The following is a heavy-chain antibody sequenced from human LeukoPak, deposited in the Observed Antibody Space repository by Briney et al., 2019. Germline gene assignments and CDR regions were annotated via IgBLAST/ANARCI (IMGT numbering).Heavy chain of an antibody. Sequence: PGGSLRLSCVASGFTFSDYYMSWIRQAPGKGLEWVSYISSSSSYTNYADSVKGRFTISRDNAKNSLYLQMNSLRAEDTAVYYCAPYCSGGSCYVYDAFDIWGQGTMVTVSS. J-gene: IGHJ3*02. CDR3: APYCSGGSCYVYDAFDI. CDR2: ISSSSSYT. D-gene: IGHD2-15*01. V-gene: IGHV3-11*06. CDR1: GFTFSDYY.